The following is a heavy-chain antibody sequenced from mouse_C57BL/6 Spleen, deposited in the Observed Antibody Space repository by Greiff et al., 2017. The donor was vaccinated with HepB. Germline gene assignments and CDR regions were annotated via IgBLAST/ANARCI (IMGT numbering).Heavy chain of an antibody. CDR3: ARSPHYYGSPMDY. V-gene: IGHV1-42*01. CDR2: INPSTGGT. Sequence: VQLKQSGPELVKPGASVKISCKASGYSFTGYYMNWVKQSPEKSLEWIGEINPSTGGTTYNQKFKAKATLTVDKSSSTAYMQLKSLTSEDSAVYYCARSPHYYGSPMDYWGQGTSVTVSS. J-gene: IGHJ4*01. CDR1: GYSFTGYY. D-gene: IGHD1-1*01.